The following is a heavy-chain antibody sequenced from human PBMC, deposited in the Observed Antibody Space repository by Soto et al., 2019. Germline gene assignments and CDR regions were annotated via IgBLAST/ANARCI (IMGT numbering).Heavy chain of an antibody. CDR2: IYHGDSDT. D-gene: IGHD6-13*01. CDR1: GYSFTSYW. Sequence: GESLKISCKGSGYSFTSYWIGWVRQMPGKGLEWMGIIYHGDSDTRYSPSFQGQVTISADKSISTAYLQWSSLKASDTAMYYCARRPKDIAAAGTYGYWVQGTLGTFSS. J-gene: IGHJ4*02. CDR3: ARRPKDIAAAGTYGY. V-gene: IGHV5-51*01.